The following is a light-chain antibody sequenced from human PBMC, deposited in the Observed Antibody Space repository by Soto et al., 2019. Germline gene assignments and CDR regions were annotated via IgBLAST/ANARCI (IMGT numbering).Light chain of an antibody. Sequence: IVMTQSPLSLPVTPGEPASISCRSSQSLLHSNGINYLDWYLQKPGQSPQLLIYLGSNRASGVPDRFSGSGTGTDFTLKISRVEAEDVGIYYCMQALQTPTFGGGTKVEIK. CDR3: MQALQTPT. V-gene: IGKV2-28*01. CDR2: LGS. J-gene: IGKJ4*01. CDR1: QSLLHSNGINY.